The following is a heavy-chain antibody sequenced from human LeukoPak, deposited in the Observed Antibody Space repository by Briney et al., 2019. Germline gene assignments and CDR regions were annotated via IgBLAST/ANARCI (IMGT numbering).Heavy chain of an antibody. Sequence: ASVKVSCKASGYIFTSSYIHWVRQAPGQGLEWMGMINPSGGGTGYAQKFQGRVTMTRDMSTSTVYMELSSLRSEDTAVFYCARRAQVERRHSQFDYWGQGTLVTVSS. V-gene: IGHV1-46*01. CDR3: ARRAQVERRHSQFDY. J-gene: IGHJ4*02. CDR1: GYIFTSSY. CDR2: INPSGGGT. D-gene: IGHD1-1*01.